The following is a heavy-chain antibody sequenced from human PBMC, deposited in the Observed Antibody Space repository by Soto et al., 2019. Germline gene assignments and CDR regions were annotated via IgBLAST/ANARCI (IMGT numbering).Heavy chain of an antibody. J-gene: IGHJ4*01. V-gene: IGHV4-61*01. CDR1: GGSVSSGSYY. CDR3: ARAGLGDGSDY. D-gene: IGHD1-26*01. CDR2: IYYSGST. Sequence: QVQLQESGPGLVKPSETLSLTCTVSGGSVSSGSYYWSWIRQPPGKGLEWIGYIYYSGSTNYNPSLKSRVTISVDTSKNQFSLKLSSVTAADTAVYYCARAGLGDGSDYWGHGTLVTVSS.